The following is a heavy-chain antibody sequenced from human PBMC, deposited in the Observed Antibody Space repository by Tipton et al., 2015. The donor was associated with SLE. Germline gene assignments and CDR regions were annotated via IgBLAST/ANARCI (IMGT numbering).Heavy chain of an antibody. J-gene: IGHJ6*03. V-gene: IGHV4-59*01. CDR1: GGSISSYY. CDR2: IYYSGST. CDR3: ARGASSRGGYYYYYMDV. Sequence: NLSLTCTVSGGSISSYYWSWIRQPPGKGLEWIGYIYYSGSTNYNPSLKSRVTISVDTSKNQFSLKLSSVTAADTAVYYCARGASSRGGYYYYYMDVWGKGTTVTVSS. D-gene: IGHD3-10*01.